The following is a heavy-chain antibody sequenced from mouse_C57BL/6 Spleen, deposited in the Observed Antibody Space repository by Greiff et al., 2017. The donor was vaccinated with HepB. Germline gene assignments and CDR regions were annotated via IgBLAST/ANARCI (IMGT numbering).Heavy chain of an antibody. Sequence: EVQLVESGGGLVKPGGSLKLSCAASGFTFSSYAMSWVRQTPEKRLEWVATISDGGSYTYYPDNVKGRFTISRDNAKNNLYLQRSHLKSEDTAMYYCARDGNWDGDVDYAMDYWGQGTSVTVSS. CDR3: ARDGNWDGDVDYAMDY. CDR2: ISDGGSYT. V-gene: IGHV5-4*01. CDR1: GFTFSSYA. J-gene: IGHJ4*01. D-gene: IGHD4-1*01.